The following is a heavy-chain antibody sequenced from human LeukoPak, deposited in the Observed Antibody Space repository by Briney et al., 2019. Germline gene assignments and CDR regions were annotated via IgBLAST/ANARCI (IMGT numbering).Heavy chain of an antibody. Sequence: PGGSLRLSCAASAITFSSYPMSWVRQAPGKGLEWVSAISGVGGSTFYADSVKGRFTISRDNSKNTLYLQVNSLRAEDTAVYYCAKDPYRASSGLVDYWGQGTLVTVSS. CDR1: AITFSSYP. J-gene: IGHJ4*02. CDR2: ISGVGGST. CDR3: AKDPYRASSGLVDY. D-gene: IGHD5-12*01. V-gene: IGHV3-23*01.